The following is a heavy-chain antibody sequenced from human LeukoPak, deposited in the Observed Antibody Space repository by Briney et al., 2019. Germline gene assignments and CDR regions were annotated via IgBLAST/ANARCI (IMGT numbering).Heavy chain of an antibody. V-gene: IGHV3-21*01. D-gene: IGHD4-11*01. CDR1: GFTFSSYS. J-gene: IGHJ5*02. Sequence: GGSLRLSCAASGFTFSSYSMNWVRQAPGKGLEWVSSISSSSSYIYYADSVKGRFTISRDNAKNSLYLQMNSLRAEDTAVYYCARETYDYSNYRWFDPWGQGTLVTVSS. CDR2: ISSSSSYI. CDR3: ARETYDYSNYRWFDP.